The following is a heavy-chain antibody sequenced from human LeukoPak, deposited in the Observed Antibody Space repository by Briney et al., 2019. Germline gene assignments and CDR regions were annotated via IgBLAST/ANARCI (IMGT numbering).Heavy chain of an antibody. CDR3: ARIMGRGYCISTSCRGDWFDP. D-gene: IGHD2-2*01. V-gene: IGHV4-4*02. J-gene: IGHJ5*02. CDR2: IYHSGST. Sequence: SETLSLTCAVSGGSISSNYWWSWVRQPPGKGLEWIGEIYHSGSTNYNPSLKSRVTISVDKSKNQFSLKLSSVTAADTAVYYCARIMGRGYCISTSCRGDWFDPWGQGTLVTVSS. CDR1: GGSISSNYW.